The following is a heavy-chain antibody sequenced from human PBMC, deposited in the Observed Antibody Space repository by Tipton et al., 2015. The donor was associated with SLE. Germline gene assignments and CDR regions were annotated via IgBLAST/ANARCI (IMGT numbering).Heavy chain of an antibody. J-gene: IGHJ6*02. CDR1: GFIFSLYD. D-gene: IGHD3-3*01. Sequence: GSLRLSCAASGFIFSLYDMHWIRQVPGKGREWVSFVRCDGSNINYSDSVKGRFTISRDNSQSTLYLQLSKLRPDDAAVYYCAKATLEWELSVDYYGGDVWGQGTTVTVAS. CDR3: AKATLEWELSVDYYGGDV. V-gene: IGHV3-30*02. CDR2: VRCDGSNI.